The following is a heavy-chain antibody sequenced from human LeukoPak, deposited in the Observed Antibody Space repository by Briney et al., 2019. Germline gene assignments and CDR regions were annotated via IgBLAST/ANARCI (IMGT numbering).Heavy chain of an antibody. CDR1: GFTFSSYA. CDR2: ISSNGGST. V-gene: IGHV3-64*04. Sequence: GGSLRLSCSASGFTFSSYAMHWVRQAPGKGLEYVSAISSNGGSTYYADSVKGRFTISRDNSKNTVYLQVNGLRAEDTAVYFCARFSEGLDYWGQGTLVTVSS. J-gene: IGHJ4*02. CDR3: ARFSEGLDY.